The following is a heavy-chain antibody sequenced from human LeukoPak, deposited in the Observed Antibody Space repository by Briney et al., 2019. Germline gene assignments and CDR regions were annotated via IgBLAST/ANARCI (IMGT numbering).Heavy chain of an antibody. Sequence: GGSLRLSCAASGFPFSSYAMHWVRQAPGKGLEWVAVISYDGSKKYYSDSVKGRFTISGEKSKNTLYLQMNSLRVEDTAVYYCARERITLFGVVTNAFDYWGQGTLVTVSS. CDR2: ISYDGSKK. J-gene: IGHJ4*02. D-gene: IGHD3-3*01. V-gene: IGHV3-30-3*01. CDR3: ARERITLFGVVTNAFDY. CDR1: GFPFSSYA.